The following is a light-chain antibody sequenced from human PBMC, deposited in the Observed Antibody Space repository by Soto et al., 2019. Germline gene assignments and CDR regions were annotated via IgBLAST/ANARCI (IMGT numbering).Light chain of an antibody. CDR3: QQYNSYRT. CDR2: DAS. V-gene: IGKV1-5*01. CDR1: QTISIW. J-gene: IGKJ1*01. Sequence: IQMTQSPSTLSSSLVDRVTITCRARQTISIWLAWYQQKPGKAPKLLIYDASILESGVPSRFSGSGSGTEFTLTISSLQPDDFATYYCQQYNSYRTFGQGTKVDIK.